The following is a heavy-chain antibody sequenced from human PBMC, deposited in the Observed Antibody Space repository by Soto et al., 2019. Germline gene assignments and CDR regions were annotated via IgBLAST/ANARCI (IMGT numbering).Heavy chain of an antibody. J-gene: IGHJ1*01. Sequence: QVQLVESGGGVVQPGRSLRLSCAASGFTFSSYGMHWVRQAPGKGLEWVAVISYDGSDKYYADSVKGRFTISRDNSNNTLYLQMDSLRAEDRAVYYCAKGVVVATTYFRHWGQGTLVTVSS. CDR3: AKGVVVATTYFRH. V-gene: IGHV3-30*18. D-gene: IGHD2-15*01. CDR1: GFTFSSYG. CDR2: ISYDGSDK.